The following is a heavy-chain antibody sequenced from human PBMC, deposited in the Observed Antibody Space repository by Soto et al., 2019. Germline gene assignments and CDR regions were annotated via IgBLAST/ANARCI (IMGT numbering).Heavy chain of an antibody. CDR2: IFSNDEK. V-gene: IGHV2-26*01. CDR1: GFSLSNARMG. J-gene: IGHJ4*02. CDR3: ARMPFSPDWLTPFFDY. Sequence: QVTLKESGPVLVKPTETLTLTCTVSGFSLSNARMGVSWIRQTPGKALEWLAHIFSNDEKSYSTSLKSRLTISKDTSKSQVVLTMTNMDPVDTATYYCARMPFSPDWLTPFFDYWGQGTLVTVSS. D-gene: IGHD3-9*01.